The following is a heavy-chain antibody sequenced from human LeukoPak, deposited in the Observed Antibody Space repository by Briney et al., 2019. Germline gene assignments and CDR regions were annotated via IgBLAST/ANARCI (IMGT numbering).Heavy chain of an antibody. CDR3: ANAGSGYDYYY. J-gene: IGHJ4*02. CDR1: GGSISSYS. D-gene: IGHD5-12*01. V-gene: IGHV4-4*07. Sequence: SETLSLTCNVSGGSISSYSWSWIRQPAGKGLEWIGRIDASGTTNYNPSLKSRVTVSVDTSNNQVSLKLSSVTAADTAVYYCANAGSGYDYYYWGQGTLVTVSS. CDR2: IDASGTT.